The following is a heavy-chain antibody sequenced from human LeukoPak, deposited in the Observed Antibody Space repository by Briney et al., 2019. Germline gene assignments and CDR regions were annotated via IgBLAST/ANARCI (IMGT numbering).Heavy chain of an antibody. V-gene: IGHV1-3*01. D-gene: IGHD5-18*01. CDR3: ARAVDTAMVTDY. Sequence: ASVKVSCKASGYTFTSYAMHWVRQAPGQRLEWMGWINAGNGNTKYSQKFQGRVTITRDTSASTAYMELSSLRSEDTAVYYCARAVDTAMVTDYWGQGTLVTVSS. J-gene: IGHJ4*02. CDR1: GYTFTSYA. CDR2: INAGNGNT.